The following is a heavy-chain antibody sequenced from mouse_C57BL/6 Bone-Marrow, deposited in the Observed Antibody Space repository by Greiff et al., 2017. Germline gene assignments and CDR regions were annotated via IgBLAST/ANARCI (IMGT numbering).Heavy chain of an antibody. CDR3: ARRTETDYFDY. CDR1: GFTFSSYG. V-gene: IGHV5-6*01. Sequence: EVQVVESGGDLVKPGGSLKLSCAASGFTFSSYGMSWVRQTPDKRLEWVATISSGGSYTYYPDSVKGRFTISRDNAKNTLYLQMSSLKSEDTAMYYCARRTETDYFDYWGQGTTLTVSS. J-gene: IGHJ2*01. CDR2: ISSGGSYT. D-gene: IGHD4-1*01.